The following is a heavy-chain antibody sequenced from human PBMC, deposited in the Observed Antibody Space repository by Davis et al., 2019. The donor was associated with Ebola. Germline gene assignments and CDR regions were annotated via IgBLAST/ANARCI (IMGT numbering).Heavy chain of an antibody. D-gene: IGHD2-2*01. V-gene: IGHV3-30-3*01. J-gene: IGHJ4*02. CDR2: ISYDGSNK. CDR3: AKESKYQLLWFDY. Sequence: GESLKISCAASGFTFSSYAMHWVRQAPGKGLEWVAVISYDGSNKYYADSVKGRFTISRDNSKNTLYLQMNSLRAEDTAVYYCAKESKYQLLWFDYWGQGTLVTVSS. CDR1: GFTFSSYA.